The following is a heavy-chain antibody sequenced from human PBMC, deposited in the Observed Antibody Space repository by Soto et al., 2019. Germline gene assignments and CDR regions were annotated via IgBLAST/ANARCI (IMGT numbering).Heavy chain of an antibody. Sequence: SETLSLTCTVSGGSVSSGSYYWSWIRQPPGKGLEWIGYIYYSGSTNYNPSLKSRVTISVDTSKNQFSLKLSSVTAADTAVYYCAREPQGHFDYWGQGTLVTVSS. J-gene: IGHJ4*02. V-gene: IGHV4-61*01. CDR2: IYYSGST. CDR1: GGSVSSGSYY. CDR3: AREPQGHFDY.